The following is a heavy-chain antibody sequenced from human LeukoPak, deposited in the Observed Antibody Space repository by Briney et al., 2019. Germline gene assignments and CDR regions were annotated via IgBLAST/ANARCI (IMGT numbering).Heavy chain of an antibody. CDR2: IYTSGST. CDR3: ARASYSYDINGWVPFDY. D-gene: IGHD3-22*01. Sequence: PSETLSLTCTVSGGSISRYYWTWIRQPAGKGLEWIGRIYTSGSTNYNPSLKSRVTISGDTSKNQFSLRLSSVTAADTAVYYCARASYSYDINGWVPFDYWGQGTLVTVSS. J-gene: IGHJ4*02. V-gene: IGHV4-4*07. CDR1: GGSISRYY.